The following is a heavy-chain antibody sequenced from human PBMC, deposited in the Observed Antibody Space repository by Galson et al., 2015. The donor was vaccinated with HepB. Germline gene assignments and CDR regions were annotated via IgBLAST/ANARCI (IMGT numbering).Heavy chain of an antibody. CDR3: AKDQFTYYDFWSGFWSGYPYNWFDP. CDR1: GFTFSSYG. D-gene: IGHD3-3*01. V-gene: IGHV3-30*18. J-gene: IGHJ5*02. CDR2: ISYDGSNK. Sequence: SLRLSCAASGFTFSSYGMHWVRQAPGKGLEWVAVISYDGSNKYYADSVKGRFTISRDNSKNTLYLQMNSLRAEDTAVYYCAKDQFTYYDFWSGFWSGYPYNWFDPWGQGSLVTVSS.